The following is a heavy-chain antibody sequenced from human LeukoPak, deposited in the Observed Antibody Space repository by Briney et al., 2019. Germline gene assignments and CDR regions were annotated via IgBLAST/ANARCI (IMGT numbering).Heavy chain of an antibody. CDR1: GGSISSYY. V-gene: IGHV4-59*08. CDR2: IYYSGST. D-gene: IGHD3-10*01. CDR3: ARPSYGSGSYYGPTDWYFDL. Sequence: SETLSLTCTVSGGSISSYYRSWIRQPPGKGLEWIGYIYYSGSTNYNPSLKSRVTISVDTSKNQFSLKLSSVTAADTAVYYCARPSYGSGSYYGPTDWYFDLWGRGTLVTVSS. J-gene: IGHJ2*01.